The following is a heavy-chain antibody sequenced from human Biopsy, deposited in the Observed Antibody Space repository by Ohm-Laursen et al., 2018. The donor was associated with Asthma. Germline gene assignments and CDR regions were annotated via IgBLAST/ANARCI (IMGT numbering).Heavy chain of an antibody. J-gene: IGHJ6*02. CDR2: IYYTGSD. D-gene: IGHD3-10*01. V-gene: IGHV4-61*01. CDR1: GGSVSTGSYY. Sequence: GTLSLTCTVSGGSVSTGSYYWSWIRQPPGKGLEWLGYIYYTGSDDYNPSLKSRVTISVDTSKNQFSLRLNSVTAADTAVYYCARGPNYHGSGRAPIGMDVWGQGTTVTVSS. CDR3: ARGPNYHGSGRAPIGMDV.